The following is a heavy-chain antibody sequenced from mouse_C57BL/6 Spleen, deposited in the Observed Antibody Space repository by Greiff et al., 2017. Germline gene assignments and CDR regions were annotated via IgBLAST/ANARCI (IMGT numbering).Heavy chain of an antibody. CDR1: GYTFTSYW. CDR3: ARRLGRWTFDY. V-gene: IGHV1-50*01. CDR2: IDPSDSYT. J-gene: IGHJ2*01. Sequence: QVQLQQPGAELVKPGASVKLSCKASGYTFTSYWMQWVKQRPGQGLEWIGEIDPSDSYTNYNQKFKGKATLTVDTSSSTAYMQLSSLTSEDSAVYYCARRLGRWTFDYWGQGTTLTVSS. D-gene: IGHD4-1*01.